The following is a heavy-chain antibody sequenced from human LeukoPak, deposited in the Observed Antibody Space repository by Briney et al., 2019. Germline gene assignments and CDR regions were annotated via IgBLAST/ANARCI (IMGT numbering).Heavy chain of an antibody. J-gene: IGHJ4*02. CDR2: ISYDGSNK. CDR3: ASTWLVTGGDY. D-gene: IGHD6-19*01. Sequence: PGGSLRLSCAASGFTFSSYAMHWVRQAPGKGLEWVAVISYDGSNKYYADSVKGRFTISRDNSKNTLYLQMNSLRAEDTAVYYCASTWLVTGGDYWGQGTLVTVSS. CDR1: GFTFSSYA. V-gene: IGHV3-30-3*01.